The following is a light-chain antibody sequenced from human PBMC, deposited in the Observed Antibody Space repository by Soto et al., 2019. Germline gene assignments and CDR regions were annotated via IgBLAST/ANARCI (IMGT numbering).Light chain of an antibody. Sequence: DIQMTQSPSSLAASVGDRVTITCRASQTVSISVNWYQQKPGRAPSLVMFTASTVPSGVPSRFRGSGSATDVTLTISSLQPEEFATDYCQQSYSTPYTFGQGTKVEIK. CDR2: TAS. J-gene: IGKJ2*01. V-gene: IGKV1-39*01. CDR1: QTVSIS. CDR3: QQSYSTPYT.